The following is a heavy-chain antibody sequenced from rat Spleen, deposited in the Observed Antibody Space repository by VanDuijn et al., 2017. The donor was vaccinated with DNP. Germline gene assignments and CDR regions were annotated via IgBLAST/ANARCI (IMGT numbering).Heavy chain of an antibody. CDR1: GFTFSNYW. CDR2: IIYDGSST. CDR3: ASSYSSYIFDY. V-gene: IGHV5-17*01. D-gene: IGHD1-2*01. J-gene: IGHJ2*01. Sequence: EVQLVESGGGLVQPGRSLKLSCAASGFTFSNYWMTWIRQAPGKGLEWVATIIYDGSSTYYRDSVKGRFTISRDNAKRTLYLQMNSLRSEDTATYYCASSYSSYIFDYWGQGVMVTVSS.